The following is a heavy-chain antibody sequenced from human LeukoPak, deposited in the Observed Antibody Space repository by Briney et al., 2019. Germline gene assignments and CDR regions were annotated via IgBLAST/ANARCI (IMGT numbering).Heavy chain of an antibody. V-gene: IGHV3-30*18. CDR2: ISYDGSNK. J-gene: IGHJ4*02. CDR1: GFTFSSYG. Sequence: GGSLRLSCAASGFTFSSYGMHWVRQAPGKGLEWVAVISYDGSNKYYADSVKGRFTISRDNSKNTLYLQMNSLRAEDTAVYDCAKAYYLDYWGQGTLVTVSS. CDR3: AKAYYLDY.